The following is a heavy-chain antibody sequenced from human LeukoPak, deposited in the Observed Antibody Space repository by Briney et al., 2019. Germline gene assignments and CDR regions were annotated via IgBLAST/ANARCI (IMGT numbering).Heavy chain of an antibody. Sequence: GGSLRLSCAASGFTFSDHYMSWIRQAPGKGLEWLSYISAGSSFTKYADSVKGRFTISRDNSKNPLYLQMNSLTAEDTAVYYCARGHISATGRFDYWGQGTLVTVSS. D-gene: IGHD6-13*01. CDR1: GFTFSDHY. CDR3: ARGHISATGRFDY. J-gene: IGHJ4*02. V-gene: IGHV3-11*06. CDR2: ISAGSSFT.